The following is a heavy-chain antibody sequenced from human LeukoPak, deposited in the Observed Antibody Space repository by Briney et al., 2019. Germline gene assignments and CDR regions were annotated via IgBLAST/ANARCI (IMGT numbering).Heavy chain of an antibody. Sequence: GGSLRLSCAASGFTFREYHMSWIRQAPGKGLEWVAYIVGSSSYTNYADSVKGRFTISRDNGENSLYLQMNSLGDVDTAVYYCAGGDGDYADYWGQGTLVTVSS. V-gene: IGHV3-11*06. CDR1: GFTFREYH. D-gene: IGHD4-17*01. CDR2: IVGSSSYT. J-gene: IGHJ4*02. CDR3: AGGDGDYADY.